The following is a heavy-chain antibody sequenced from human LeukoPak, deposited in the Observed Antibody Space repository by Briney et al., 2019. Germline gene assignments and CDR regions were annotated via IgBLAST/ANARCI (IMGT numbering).Heavy chain of an antibody. J-gene: IGHJ5*02. V-gene: IGHV1-46*01. CDR2: INPSGGST. D-gene: IGHD3-22*01. Sequence: SVKVSCKASGYTFTSYYMHWVRQAPGQGLEWMGIINPSGGSTSYAQKFQGRVTMTRDTSTSTVYMELSSLRSEDTAVYYCAREGGTAYYYDSSGYYDLDWFDPWGQGTLVTVSS. CDR3: AREGGTAYYYDSSGYYDLDWFDP. CDR1: GYTFTSYY.